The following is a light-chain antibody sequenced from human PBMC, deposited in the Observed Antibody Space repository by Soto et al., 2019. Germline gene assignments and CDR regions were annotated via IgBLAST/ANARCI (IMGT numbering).Light chain of an antibody. J-gene: IGKJ1*01. Sequence: AIKLNQSPSSLSAYVGYRFTITCRASQGISSALSWYQQKPGKAPKLLIYDASSLESGVPSRFSGSGSGTDFTLTISSLQPEDFATYYCQQSYSTPWTFGQGTKVDIK. CDR3: QQSYSTPWT. CDR2: DAS. V-gene: IGKV1-13*02. CDR1: QGISSA.